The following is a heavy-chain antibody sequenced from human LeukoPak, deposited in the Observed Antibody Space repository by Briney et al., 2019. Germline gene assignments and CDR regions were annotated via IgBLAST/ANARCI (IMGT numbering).Heavy chain of an antibody. CDR2: IYDSGST. D-gene: IGHD2-15*01. CDR1: GASIRSGDYY. CDR3: ARDCSGGSCYGAFDI. V-gene: IGHV4-30-4*01. J-gene: IGHJ3*02. Sequence: SQTLSLTCTVSGASIRSGDYYWSWIRQPPGKGLEWIGYIYDSGSTYYNPSLKSRITISVDTSENRFSLKLSSVTATDTVVYYCARDCSGGSCYGAFDIWGQGTMVTVSS.